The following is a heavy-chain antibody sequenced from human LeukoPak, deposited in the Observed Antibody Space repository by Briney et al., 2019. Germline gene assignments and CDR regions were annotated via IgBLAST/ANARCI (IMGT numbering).Heavy chain of an antibody. V-gene: IGHV3-21*04. J-gene: IGHJ1*01. CDR3: AKEGSTAVAGYADYFQH. CDR2: IGSSSSSI. Sequence: GGSLRLSCAASGFTFSHYSMNWVRQAPGKGLEWVSSIGSSSSSIYYADSVKGRFTISRDNSKNTLYLQMNSLRAEDTAVYYCAKEGSTAVAGYADYFQHWGQGTLVTVSS. D-gene: IGHD6-19*01. CDR1: GFTFSHYS.